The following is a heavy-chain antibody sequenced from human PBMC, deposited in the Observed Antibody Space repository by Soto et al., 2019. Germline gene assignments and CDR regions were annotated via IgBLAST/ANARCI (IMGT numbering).Heavy chain of an antibody. CDR3: ASTPYYYDSSGYSQKNWFDP. J-gene: IGHJ5*02. CDR2: IIPIFGTA. CDR1: GGTFSSYA. V-gene: IGHV1-69*06. D-gene: IGHD3-22*01. Sequence: SVKVSCKASGGTFSSYAISWVRQAPGQGLEWMGGIIPIFGTANYAQKFQGRVTITADKSTSIAYMELSSLRSEDTAVYYCASTPYYYDSSGYSQKNWFDPWGQGTLVTVSS.